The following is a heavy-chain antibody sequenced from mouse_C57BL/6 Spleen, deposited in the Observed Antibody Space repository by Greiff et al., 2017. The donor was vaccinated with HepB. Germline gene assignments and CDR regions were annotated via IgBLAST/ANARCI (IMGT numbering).Heavy chain of an antibody. D-gene: IGHD2-3*01. CDR1: GYTFTDYN. V-gene: IGHV1-18*01. J-gene: IGHJ4*01. CDR2: INPNNGGT. Sequence: SGPELVKPGASVKIPCKASGYTFTDYNMDWVKQSHGKSLEWIGDINPNNGGTIYNQKFKGKATLTVDKSSSTAYMELRSLTSEDTAVYYCARKGDGYYGVYAMDYWGQGTSVTVSS. CDR3: ARKGDGYYGVYAMDY.